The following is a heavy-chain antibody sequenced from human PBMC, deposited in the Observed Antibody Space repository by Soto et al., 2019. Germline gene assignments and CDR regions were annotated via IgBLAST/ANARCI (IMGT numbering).Heavy chain of an antibody. Sequence: GGSLRLSWAASGFTFSSYSMNWVRQAPGKGLEWVSSISSSSSYIYYADSVKGRFTISRDNAKNSLYLQMNSLRAEDTAVYYCARDVSSGWYYFDYWGQGALVTVSS. D-gene: IGHD6-19*01. V-gene: IGHV3-21*01. CDR3: ARDVSSGWYYFDY. J-gene: IGHJ4*02. CDR1: GFTFSSYS. CDR2: ISSSSSYI.